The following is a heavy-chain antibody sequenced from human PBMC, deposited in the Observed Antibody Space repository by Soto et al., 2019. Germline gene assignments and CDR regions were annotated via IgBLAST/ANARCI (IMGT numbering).Heavy chain of an antibody. V-gene: IGHV3-23*01. Sequence: GGSLRLSCAASGYTLSSYAMTWLRQDPGKGLEWVSGISGSGDSTYYTRSVKGRFTISRDNSKNTLYLQMNSLGADDAAVYYCSKNMGASCYSGFDYWGQGTLVTVPS. CDR1: GYTLSSYA. CDR2: ISGSGDST. J-gene: IGHJ4*02. CDR3: SKNMGASCYSGFDY. D-gene: IGHD2-15*01.